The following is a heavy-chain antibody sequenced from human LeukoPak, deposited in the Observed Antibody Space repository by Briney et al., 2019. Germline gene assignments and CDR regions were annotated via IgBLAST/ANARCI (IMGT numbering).Heavy chain of an antibody. CDR1: GFTFDDYA. D-gene: IGHD3-22*01. J-gene: IGHJ4*02. CDR3: AKEGDYYDSSGYDY. V-gene: IGHV3-9*01. Sequence: GRSLRLSCAASGFTFDDYAMHWVRQAPGKGLEWVSGISWNSGSIGYADSVKGRFTISRDNSKNTLYLQMDSLRAEDTAVYYCAKEGDYYDSSGYDYWGQGTLVTVSS. CDR2: ISWNSGSI.